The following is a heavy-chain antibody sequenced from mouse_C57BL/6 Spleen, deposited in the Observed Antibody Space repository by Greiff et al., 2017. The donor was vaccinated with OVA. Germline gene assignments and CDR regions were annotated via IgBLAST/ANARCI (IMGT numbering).Heavy chain of an antibody. CDR1: GFTFSSYA. J-gene: IGHJ4*01. V-gene: IGHV5-4*01. Sequence: EVQVVESGGGLVKPGGSLKLSCAASGFTFSSYAMSWVRQTPEKRLEWVATISDGGSYTYYPDNVKGRFTISRAKAKNNLYLQMSHLKSEDTAMYYWARDPPCYGSSYDAMDYWGQGTSVTVSS. D-gene: IGHD1-1*01. CDR3: ARDPPCYGSSYDAMDY. CDR2: ISDGGSYT.